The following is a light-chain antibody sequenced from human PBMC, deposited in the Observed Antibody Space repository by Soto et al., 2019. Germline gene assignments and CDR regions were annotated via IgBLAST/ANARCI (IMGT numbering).Light chain of an antibody. CDR3: QQYDNFPRAIN. J-gene: IGKJ5*01. V-gene: IGKV1-33*01. Sequence: DIQITQSPSSLSASVRERVTIAFQASQDISNYLHWYQQKPGKAPKLLIYDASNLETGVPSRFSGSGSGTDFTFTISSLQPEDIATYYCQQYDNFPRAINFGQGTRLEI. CDR2: DAS. CDR1: QDISNY.